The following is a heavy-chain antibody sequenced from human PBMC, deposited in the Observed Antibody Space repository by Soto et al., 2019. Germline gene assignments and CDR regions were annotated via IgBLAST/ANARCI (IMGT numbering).Heavy chain of an antibody. CDR3: ATNGDYYDSSGPKHFQH. CDR1: GASIRSGGYY. V-gene: IGHV4-31*03. D-gene: IGHD3-22*01. CDR2: IYYSGTT. Sequence: TCTVSGASIRSGGYYWGWIRQPPGKGLEWIGFIYYSGTTYYSPSLKSRLALSVDTSTNQFSLRLSSVTAADTAVYYCATNGDYYDSSGPKHFQHWGQGTLVTVSS. J-gene: IGHJ1*01.